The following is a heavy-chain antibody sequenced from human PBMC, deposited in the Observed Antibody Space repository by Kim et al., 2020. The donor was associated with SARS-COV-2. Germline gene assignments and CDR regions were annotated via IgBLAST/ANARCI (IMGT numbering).Heavy chain of an antibody. D-gene: IGHD6-6*01. V-gene: IGHV3-11*05. CDR3: AREVSSWSFWYFDL. J-gene: IGHJ2*01. Sequence: GGSLRLSCAASGFTFSDYYMSWIRQAPGKGLEWVSYISSSSSYTNYADSVKGRFTISRDNAKNSLYLQMNSLRAEDTAVYYCAREVSSWSFWYFDLWGRGTLVTVSS. CDR1: GFTFSDYY. CDR2: ISSSSSYT.